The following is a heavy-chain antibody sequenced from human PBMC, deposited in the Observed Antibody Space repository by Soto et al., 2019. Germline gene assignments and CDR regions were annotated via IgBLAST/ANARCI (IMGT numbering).Heavy chain of an antibody. CDR3: AKSLRWSGDYFEY. D-gene: IGHD4-17*01. V-gene: IGHV3-30*18. J-gene: IGHJ4*02. CDR1: GFTFSSYG. Sequence: QVQLVESGGGVVQPGRSLRLSCAASGFTFSSYGMHWVRQAPGKGLEWVAVISDDGSNKYYADSVKGRFTISRDNSKNTLYLQMNSLRVEDTAVYYCAKSLRWSGDYFEYWGQGTLVTVSS. CDR2: ISDDGSNK.